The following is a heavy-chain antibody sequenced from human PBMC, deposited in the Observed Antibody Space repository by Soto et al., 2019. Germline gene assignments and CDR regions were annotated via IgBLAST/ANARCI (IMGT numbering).Heavy chain of an antibody. CDR3: AKDNPTTAY. D-gene: IGHD1-1*01. CDR1: GFTFSSNG. J-gene: IGHJ4*02. CDR2: ISYDGSDK. V-gene: IGHV3-30*18. Sequence: QVQLVESGGGVVQPGRSLRLSCAASGFTFSSNGMHWARQAPGKGLEWVAIISYDGSDKYYGDSVKGRFTISRDNSKSTLYLQMDSLREDDTAVYYCAKDNPTTAYWGQGTLVTVSS.